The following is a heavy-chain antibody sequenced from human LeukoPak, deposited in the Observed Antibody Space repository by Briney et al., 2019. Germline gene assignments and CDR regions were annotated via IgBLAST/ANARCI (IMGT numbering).Heavy chain of an antibody. CDR1: GGSFSGYY. V-gene: IGHV4-34*01. Sequence: PSETLSLTCAVYGGSFSGYYWSWIRQPPGKGLEWIGEINHSGSTNYNPSLKSRVTISVDTSKNQFSLKLSSVTAADTAVYYCARQFVATIFDYWGQGTLVTVSS. CDR2: INHSGST. J-gene: IGHJ4*02. D-gene: IGHD5-12*01. CDR3: ARQFVATIFDY.